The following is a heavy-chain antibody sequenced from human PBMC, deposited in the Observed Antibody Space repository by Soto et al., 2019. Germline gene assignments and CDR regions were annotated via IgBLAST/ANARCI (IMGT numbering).Heavy chain of an antibody. D-gene: IGHD3-16*02. CDR1: GYTLTELS. V-gene: IGHV1-24*01. Sequence: ASVKVSCKVSGYTLTELSMHWVRQAPGKGLEWMGGFDPEDGETIYAQKFQGRVTMTEDTSTDTAYMELSSLRSEDTAVYYCATYSNRYYDYVWGSYRPAALQHWGRG. CDR3: ATYSNRYYDYVWGSYRPAALQH. J-gene: IGHJ1*01. CDR2: FDPEDGET.